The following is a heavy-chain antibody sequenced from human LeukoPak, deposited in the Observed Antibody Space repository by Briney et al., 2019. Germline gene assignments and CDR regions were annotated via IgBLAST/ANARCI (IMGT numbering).Heavy chain of an antibody. Sequence: PSETLSLTCAVYGGSFSGYYWSWIRQPPGKGLEWIGEINHSGSTNYNPSLKSRVTISVDTSKNQFSLKLSSVTAADTAVYCCARGCSNWDYWGQGTLVTVSS. CDR3: ARGCSNWDY. CDR1: GGSFSGYY. D-gene: IGHD4-11*01. J-gene: IGHJ4*02. CDR2: INHSGST. V-gene: IGHV4-34*01.